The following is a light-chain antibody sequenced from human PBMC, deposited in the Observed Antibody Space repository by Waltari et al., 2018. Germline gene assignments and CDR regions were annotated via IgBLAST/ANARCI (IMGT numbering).Light chain of an antibody. J-gene: IGKJ2*03. CDR3: QQGYSHPYS. Sequence: DIQMTQSPSSLSTSVGGRVTITCQASQGIGNNLNWYQQKPGKAPKLLIYWASSLQSGIPSRFSGSGSGTDFTLTISSLQPEDFATYYCQQGYSHPYSFGQGTKVEIK. CDR2: WAS. CDR1: QGIGNN. V-gene: IGKV1-39*01.